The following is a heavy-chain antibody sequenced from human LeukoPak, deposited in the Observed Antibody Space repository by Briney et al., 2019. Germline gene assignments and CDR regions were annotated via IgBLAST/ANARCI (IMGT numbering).Heavy chain of an antibody. J-gene: IGHJ4*02. D-gene: IGHD6-13*01. CDR3: TPGHYSSL. V-gene: IGHV3-15*01. CDR2: IQSKTEGGMT. CDR1: GFTFTSAW. Sequence: KPGESLRLSCAASGFTFTSAWLRWVRQAPGKGLEWVGRIQSKTEGGMTDYSAPVKGRFTISRDDSRHTLYLQMDSLKTEDTAVYCCTPGHYSSLWGQGTLVTVSS.